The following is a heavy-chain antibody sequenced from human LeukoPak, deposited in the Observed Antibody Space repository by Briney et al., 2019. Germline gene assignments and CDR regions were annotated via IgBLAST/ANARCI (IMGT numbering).Heavy chain of an antibody. Sequence: GGSLRLSCAASGFTFSDYYMSWIRQAPGKGLEWVSYISSSGSTIYYADSVKGRFTISRDNAKNSLYLQMNSLRAEDTAVYYCARDSSPRTAYYYYGVDVWGQGTTVTVSS. V-gene: IGHV3-11*01. CDR1: GFTFSDYY. D-gene: IGHD2-21*02. CDR2: ISSSGSTI. CDR3: ARDSSPRTAYYYYGVDV. J-gene: IGHJ6*02.